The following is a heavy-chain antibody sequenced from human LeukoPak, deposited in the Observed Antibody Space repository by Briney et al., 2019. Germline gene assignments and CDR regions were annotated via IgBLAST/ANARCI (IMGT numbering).Heavy chain of an antibody. V-gene: IGHV1-18*04. Sequence: RASVKVSCKASGYTFTSYGISWVRQAPGQGLEWMGWISAYNGNINYAQKLQGRVTMTTDTSTSTAYMELRSLRSDDTAVYYCARDASSGLFDYWGQGTLVTVSS. CDR3: ARDASSGLFDY. CDR2: ISAYNGNI. CDR1: GYTFTSYG. J-gene: IGHJ4*02. D-gene: IGHD6-25*01.